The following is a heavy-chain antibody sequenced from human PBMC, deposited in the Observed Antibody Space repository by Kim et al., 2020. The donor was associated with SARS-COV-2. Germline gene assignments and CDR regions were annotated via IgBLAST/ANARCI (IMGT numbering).Heavy chain of an antibody. Sequence: GGSLRLSCAASGFTFSSYGMHWVRQAPGKGLEWVAVIWYDGSNKYYADSVKGRFTISRDNSKNTLYLPMNSLRAEDTAVYYCAKDFVPPDYGDYVGYYYYGMDVWGQGTTVTVSS. D-gene: IGHD4-17*01. CDR2: IWYDGSNK. V-gene: IGHV3-33*06. CDR1: GFTFSSYG. CDR3: AKDFVPPDYGDYVGYYYYGMDV. J-gene: IGHJ6*02.